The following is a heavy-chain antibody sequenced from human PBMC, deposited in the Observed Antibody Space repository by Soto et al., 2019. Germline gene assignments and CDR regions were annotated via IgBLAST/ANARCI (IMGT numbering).Heavy chain of an antibody. CDR1: SDPPSTIP. D-gene: IGHD3-10*01. J-gene: IGHJ6*02. Sequence: QVQLQESGPGMSKPSGTLSLTCPVPSDPPSTIPWGWTRQTPGKGLKWIGYIYETGGTAYNPSLNGRVTISLDRSTKELALKLSSATAADTAMYHCVRQGIGPLHGLVDVWGRGTTVIVSS. CDR2: IYETGGT. V-gene: IGHV4-59*08. CDR3: VRQGIGPLHGLVDV.